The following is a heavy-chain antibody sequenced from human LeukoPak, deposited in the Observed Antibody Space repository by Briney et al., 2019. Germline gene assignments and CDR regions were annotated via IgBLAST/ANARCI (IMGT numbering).Heavy chain of an antibody. CDR3: AKDLLSVAGTGSATDY. D-gene: IGHD6-19*01. Sequence: GGSLRLSCAASRFTFSSYSMNWVRQAPGKGLEWVSAISGSGGSTYYADSVKGRFTISRDNSKNTLYLQMNSLRAEDTAVYYCAKDLLSVAGTGSATDYWGQGTLVTVSS. CDR1: RFTFSSYS. J-gene: IGHJ4*02. V-gene: IGHV3-23*01. CDR2: ISGSGGST.